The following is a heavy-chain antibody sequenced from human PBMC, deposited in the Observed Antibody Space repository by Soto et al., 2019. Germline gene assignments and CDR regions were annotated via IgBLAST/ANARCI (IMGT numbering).Heavy chain of an antibody. Sequence: GGSLRLSCAASGFTFSSYAMSWVRQAPGKGLEWVSAISGSGVSTYYADSVKGRFTISRDNSKNTLYLQMNSLRAEDTAVYYCAREIVVARGASYFDYWSPGTLVTVSS. V-gene: IGHV3-23*01. J-gene: IGHJ4*02. CDR1: GFTFSSYA. CDR2: ISGSGVST. D-gene: IGHD2-2*01. CDR3: AREIVVARGASYFDY.